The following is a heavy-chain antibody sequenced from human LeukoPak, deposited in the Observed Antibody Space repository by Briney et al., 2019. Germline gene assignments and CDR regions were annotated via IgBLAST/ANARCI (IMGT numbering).Heavy chain of an antibody. CDR3: ARDWQISIAAAGTLQSWFDP. CDR1: GYTFTSYG. D-gene: IGHD6-13*01. CDR2: ISAYNGNT. J-gene: IGHJ5*02. V-gene: IGHV1-18*01. Sequence: ASVKVSCKASGYTFTSYGISWVRQAPGQGLEWMGWISAYNGNTNYAQKLQGRVTMTTDTSTSTAYMELRSLRSDDTAVYYCARDWQISIAAAGTLQSWFDPWGQGTLVTVSS.